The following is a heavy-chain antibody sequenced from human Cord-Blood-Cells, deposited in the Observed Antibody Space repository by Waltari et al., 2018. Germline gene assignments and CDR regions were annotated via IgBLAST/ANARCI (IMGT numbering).Heavy chain of an antibody. CDR3: ARAGYSYGYFDY. D-gene: IGHD5-18*01. Sequence: QLQLQESGPGLVKPSETLSLTCTVSGGSISSSRYYWGWIRQPPGKGLEWIGSIYSSECTYYHPSLKSRVTVSVDTSKNQFSLKLSSVTAADTAVYYCARAGYSYGYFDYWGQGTLVTVSS. V-gene: IGHV4-39*01. CDR1: GGSISSSRYY. CDR2: IYSSECT. J-gene: IGHJ4*02.